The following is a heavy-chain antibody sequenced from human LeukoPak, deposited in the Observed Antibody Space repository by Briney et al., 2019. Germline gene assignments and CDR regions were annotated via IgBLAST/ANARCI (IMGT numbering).Heavy chain of an antibody. CDR1: GFTFDSYA. CDR3: AKDPDGEMATITANYFDY. Sequence: GGSLRLSCGASGFTFDSYAMSWVRQAPGKGLEWVSAISGSGGSTYYADSVKGRFTISRDNSKNTLYLQMNSLRAEDTAVYYCAKDPDGEMATITANYFDYWGQGTLVTVSS. V-gene: IGHV3-23*01. CDR2: ISGSGGST. D-gene: IGHD5-24*01. J-gene: IGHJ4*02.